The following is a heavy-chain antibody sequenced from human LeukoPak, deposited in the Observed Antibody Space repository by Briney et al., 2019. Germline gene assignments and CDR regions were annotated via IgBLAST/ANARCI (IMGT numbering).Heavy chain of an antibody. J-gene: IGHJ4*02. CDR1: GFTVSSYW. Sequence: GGSLRLSCAASGFTVSSYWMHWVRQPPGTGLVWVSRISSDGSSTAYADSVKGRFTISRDNAKNTLYLQMNSQRAEDTAVYYCSRGGVDYWGQGTLVTVSS. D-gene: IGHD3-10*01. V-gene: IGHV3-74*01. CDR3: SRGGVDY. CDR2: ISSDGSST.